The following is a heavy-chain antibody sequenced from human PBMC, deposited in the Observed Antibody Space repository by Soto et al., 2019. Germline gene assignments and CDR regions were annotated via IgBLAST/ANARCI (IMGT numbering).Heavy chain of an antibody. D-gene: IGHD3-22*01. CDR1: GGTFSSYA. J-gene: IGHJ4*02. CDR2: IIPIFGTA. V-gene: IGHV1-69*13. CDR3: ARPRRGYYYDSSGYNHFDY. Sequence: GASVKVSCKASGGTFSSYAISWVRQAPGQGLEWMGGIIPIFGTANYAQKFQGRVTITADESTSTAYMELSSLRSEDTAVYYCARPRRGYYYDSSGYNHFDYWGQGTLVTVSS.